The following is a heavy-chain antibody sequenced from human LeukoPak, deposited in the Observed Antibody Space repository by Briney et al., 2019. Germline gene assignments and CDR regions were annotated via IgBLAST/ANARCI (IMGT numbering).Heavy chain of an antibody. V-gene: IGHV3-21*01. CDR3: ASNYGGNLYYFDN. J-gene: IGHJ4*02. CDR1: GFTFSSYN. D-gene: IGHD4-23*01. Sequence: KPGGSLRLSCAASGFTFSSYNMNWVRQAPGQGLEWVSAISSSANYIYYVDSVKGRFTISRDDAKNSLYLQMNSLRAEDTAVYFCASNYGGNLYYFDNWGQGTLVTVSS. CDR2: ISSSANYI.